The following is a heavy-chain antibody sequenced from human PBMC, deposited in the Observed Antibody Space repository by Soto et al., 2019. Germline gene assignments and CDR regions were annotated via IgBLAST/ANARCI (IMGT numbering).Heavy chain of an antibody. D-gene: IGHD2-15*01. CDR2: ISWNSNII. CDR1: GFTFDDYA. Sequence: EVRLVESGGGLVQPGRSLRLSCAASGFTFDDYAMHWVRRVPGKGLEWVSSISWNSNIIGYADSVKGRFTISRDNAKNSLYLRMNSLRREDTALYYCAKGGPDGFCSGGRCYFDYWGQGTLVTVSS. V-gene: IGHV3-9*01. CDR3: AKGGPDGFCSGGRCYFDY. J-gene: IGHJ4*02.